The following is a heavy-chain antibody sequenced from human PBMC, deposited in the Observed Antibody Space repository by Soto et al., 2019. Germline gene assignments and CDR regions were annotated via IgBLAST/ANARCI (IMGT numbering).Heavy chain of an antibody. D-gene: IGHD2-15*01. CDR1: GFTFSNYW. CDR2: IKEDGSEK. V-gene: IGHV3-7*05. J-gene: IGHJ4*02. Sequence: GSLRLSCAASGFTFSNYWMSWVRQAPGIGLEWVANIKEDGSEKNYVDSVKGRLTISRDNAKNSLFLQLNSLRSDDTAVYYCARGNIVVVVELDYWGQGTLVTVSS. CDR3: ARGNIVVVVELDY.